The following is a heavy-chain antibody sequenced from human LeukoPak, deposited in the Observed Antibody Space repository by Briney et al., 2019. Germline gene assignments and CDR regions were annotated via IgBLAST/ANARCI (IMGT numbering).Heavy chain of an antibody. D-gene: IGHD1-26*01. V-gene: IGHV1-2*02. CDR3: ARIVLGEELPFFDY. CDR1: GYTFTGYY. Sequence: GASVKVSCKASGYTFTGYYMHWVRQAPGQGLEWMGWINPNSGGTNYAQKFQGRVTMTRDTSISTAYMELSRLRSDDTAVYYCARIVLGEELPFFDYWGQGTLVTVSS. J-gene: IGHJ4*02. CDR2: INPNSGGT.